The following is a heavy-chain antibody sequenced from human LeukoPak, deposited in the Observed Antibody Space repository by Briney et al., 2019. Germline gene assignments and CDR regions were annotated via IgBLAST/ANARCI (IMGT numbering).Heavy chain of an antibody. CDR2: ISGSGGST. V-gene: IGHV3-23*01. CDR3: AKDPFGHYGMDV. D-gene: IGHD3-16*01. J-gene: IGHJ6*02. Sequence: GGSLRLSGAASGLTFRSYWMSWVRQAPGKGLEWVSAISGSGGSTYYADSVKGRFTISRDNSKNTLYLQMNSLRAEDTAVYYCAKDPFGHYGMDVWGQGTTVTVSS. CDR1: GLTFRSYW.